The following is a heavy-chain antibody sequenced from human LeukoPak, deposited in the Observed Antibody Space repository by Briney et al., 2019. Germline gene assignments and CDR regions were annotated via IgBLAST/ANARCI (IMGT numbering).Heavy chain of an antibody. J-gene: IGHJ4*02. D-gene: IGHD2-8*01. CDR3: AKGRQLQYCTNGVCYYLPD. Sequence: PGGSLRLSCAASGFTFSSYAMSWVRQAPGKGLEWVSAISGSGGSTYYADSVKGRFTISRDNSKNTLYLQMNSLRAEDTAVYYCAKGRQLQYCTNGVCYYLPDWGQGTLVTVSS. CDR1: GFTFSSYA. CDR2: ISGSGGST. V-gene: IGHV3-23*01.